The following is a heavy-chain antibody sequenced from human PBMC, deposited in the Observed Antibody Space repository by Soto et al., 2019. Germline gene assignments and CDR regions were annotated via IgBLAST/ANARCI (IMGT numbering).Heavy chain of an antibody. D-gene: IGHD2-2*01. J-gene: IGHJ6*02. V-gene: IGHV1-18*01. Sequence: GAPVKVSCKASGYTFTSYGISWVRQAPGQGLEWMGWISAYNGNTNYAQKLQGRVTMTTDTSTSTAYVELRSLRSDDTAVYYCARVELGYCISTSCPYGMDVWGPGTTVNVSS. CDR1: GYTFTSYG. CDR3: ARVELGYCISTSCPYGMDV. CDR2: ISAYNGNT.